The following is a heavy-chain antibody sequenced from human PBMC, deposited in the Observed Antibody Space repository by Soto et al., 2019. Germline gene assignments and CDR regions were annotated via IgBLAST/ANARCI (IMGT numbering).Heavy chain of an antibody. J-gene: IGHJ4*02. V-gene: IGHV1-46*01. D-gene: IGHD3-22*01. CDR2: INPSGGST. Sequence: QVQLVQSGAEVKKPGASVKVSCKASGYTFTSYYMPWVRQAPGQGLEWMGRINPSGGSTSYAQKFQGRVTMTRDTSTSTVDMELSSLRSEDTAVYYCARMPLSYYDSSGYSFGYGGQGTLVTVSS. CDR1: GYTFTSYY. CDR3: ARMPLSYYDSSGYSFGY.